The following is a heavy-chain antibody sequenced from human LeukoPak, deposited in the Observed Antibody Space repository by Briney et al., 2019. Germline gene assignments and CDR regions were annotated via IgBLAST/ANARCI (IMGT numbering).Heavy chain of an antibody. V-gene: IGHV1-3*04. Sequence: ASVKVSCKASGYTFTRNAMHWVRQAPGQRLECMGWINTGNGNTKYSQKFQDRVTITRDTSANTAYMELSSLRSEDTAVYYCARGYCNSTSCYYFDFWGQGTLVTVSS. CDR2: INTGNGNT. CDR3: ARGYCNSTSCYYFDF. D-gene: IGHD2-2*01. CDR1: GYTFTRNA. J-gene: IGHJ4*02.